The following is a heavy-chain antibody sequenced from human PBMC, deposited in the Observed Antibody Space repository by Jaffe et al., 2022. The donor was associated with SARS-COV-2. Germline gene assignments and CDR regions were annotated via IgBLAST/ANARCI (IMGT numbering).Heavy chain of an antibody. Sequence: EVQLVESGGDVAQPGGSLRLSCVASGFKFDDYAMHWVRQVPGKGLEWVSLITWDGSFSSYADSVKGRFSVSRDSSKNSLYLQMNSLRAEDTALYYCAKDSGVKAAAGEMDYWGQGTLATVSS. J-gene: IGHJ4*02. CDR1: GFKFDDYA. CDR3: AKDSGVKAAAGEMDY. V-gene: IGHV3-43D*03. D-gene: IGHD2-2*01. CDR2: ITWDGSFS.